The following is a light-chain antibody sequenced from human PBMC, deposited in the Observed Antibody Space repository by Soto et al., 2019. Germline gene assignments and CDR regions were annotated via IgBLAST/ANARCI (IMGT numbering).Light chain of an antibody. V-gene: IGKV1-5*01. CDR1: SSSKW. CDR3: QHPTDFT. CDR2: DVS. J-gene: IGKJ2*01. Sequence: DIQMTQSPSTLAASVGDTVTMTCRSSSKWLAWYQKKPGKAPKLLIYDVSNLERGVPPRFSGSTSGAESTLTITGLQPDDPGTYYCQHPTDFTFGQGTKVEIK.